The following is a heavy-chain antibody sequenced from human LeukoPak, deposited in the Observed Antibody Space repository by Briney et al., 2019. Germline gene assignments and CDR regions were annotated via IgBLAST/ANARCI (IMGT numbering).Heavy chain of an antibody. J-gene: IGHJ4*02. Sequence: ASVKVSCKASEGTFSSYAISWVRQAPGQGLEWMGGIIPIFGTANYAQKFQGRVTITADESTSTAYMELSSLRSEDTAVYYCARTGRPYYDFWSGYHSPFDHWGQGTLVTVSS. D-gene: IGHD3-3*01. CDR2: IIPIFGTA. CDR3: ARTGRPYYDFWSGYHSPFDH. CDR1: EGTFSSYA. V-gene: IGHV1-69*13.